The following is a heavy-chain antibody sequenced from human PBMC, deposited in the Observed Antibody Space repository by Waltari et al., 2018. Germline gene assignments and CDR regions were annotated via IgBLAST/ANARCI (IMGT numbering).Heavy chain of an antibody. CDR3: TTDPLGP. Sequence: EVQFVESGGGLVKPGGYLRLSCTASGFTFRNAWMSWVRQAPGKGPEWVGRIKSQSDGGTRDYAAPVKGRFSISREDSKNLMFLQMNSLTIEDTAVYYCTTDPLGPWGQGTLVTVSS. CDR2: IKSQSDGGTR. J-gene: IGHJ5*02. CDR1: GFTFRNAW. V-gene: IGHV3-15*01.